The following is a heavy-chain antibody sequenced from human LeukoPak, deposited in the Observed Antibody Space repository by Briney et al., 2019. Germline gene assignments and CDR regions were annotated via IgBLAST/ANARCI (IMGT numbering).Heavy chain of an antibody. CDR1: GESSSVYY. J-gene: IGHJ6*02. D-gene: IGHD6-13*01. Sequence: SETLSLTCAVYGESSSVYYWSRVRQPPGKGLEWIGEINHSGSTNYNPSLKSRVTISVDTSKNQFSLKLSSVTAAETGVYSEARDSRLGSSAQDYYYYGMYVWGQGATVTVSS. CDR2: INHSGST. V-gene: IGHV4-34*03. CDR3: ARDSRLGSSAQDYYYYGMYV.